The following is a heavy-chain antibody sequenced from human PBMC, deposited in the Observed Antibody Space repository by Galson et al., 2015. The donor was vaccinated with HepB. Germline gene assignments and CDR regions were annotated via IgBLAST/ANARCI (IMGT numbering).Heavy chain of an antibody. D-gene: IGHD6-13*01. V-gene: IGHV3-73*01. CDR2: IRSKTSNYAA. CDR3: VRMGDLSGYSSR. J-gene: IGHJ4*02. Sequence: SLRLSCAASGFNFSGSAIHWVRQASGKGLEWIGRIRSKTSNYAALYVQSLKDRFTISRDDSKNMAYLHMRSLKTDDTAVYYCVRMGDLSGYSSRWGQGTLVTVSS. CDR1: GFNFSGSA.